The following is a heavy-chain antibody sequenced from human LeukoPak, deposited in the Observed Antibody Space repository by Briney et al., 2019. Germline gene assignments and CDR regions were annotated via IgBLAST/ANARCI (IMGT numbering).Heavy chain of an antibody. CDR3: TTFRWLSSLKPY. Sequence: GGSLRLSCAASGFTFDDYGMSWVRQAPGKGLEWVGHIKSKTDGGTTDYAAPVKGRFTISRDDSKNTLYLQMNSLKTEDTAVYYCTTFRWLSSLKPYWGQGTLVTVSS. V-gene: IGHV3-15*01. J-gene: IGHJ4*02. D-gene: IGHD3-22*01. CDR2: IKSKTDGGTT. CDR1: GFTFDDYG.